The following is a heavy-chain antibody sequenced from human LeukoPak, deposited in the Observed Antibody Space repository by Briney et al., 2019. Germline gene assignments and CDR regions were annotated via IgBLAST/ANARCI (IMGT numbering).Heavy chain of an antibody. CDR2: INHSGST. Sequence: SETLSLTCADYGGSFSGYYWSWIRQPPGKGLEWIGEINHSGSTNYNPSLKSRVTISVDTSKNQFSLKLSSVTAADTAVYYCARVLVGATTLRFDYWGQGTLVTVSS. CDR1: GGSFSGYY. CDR3: ARVLVGATTLRFDY. V-gene: IGHV4-34*01. D-gene: IGHD1-26*01. J-gene: IGHJ4*02.